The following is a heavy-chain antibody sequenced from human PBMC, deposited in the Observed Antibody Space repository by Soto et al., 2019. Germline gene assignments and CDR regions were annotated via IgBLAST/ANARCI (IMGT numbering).Heavy chain of an antibody. CDR3: SRPPTRVREITKHPFVC. J-gene: IGHJ4*03. D-gene: IGHD3-10*01. Sequence: ASVKVSCKTSGGTFSNDIITWVRQAPGQGLEWMGVINPTGGRASYAPKFQGRVTLTRDTSTSTAYMELSSLRSDDTAVYFCSRPPTRVREITKHPFVCWGQGTLATAPS. V-gene: IGHV1-46*03. CDR1: GGTFSNDI. CDR2: INPTGGRA.